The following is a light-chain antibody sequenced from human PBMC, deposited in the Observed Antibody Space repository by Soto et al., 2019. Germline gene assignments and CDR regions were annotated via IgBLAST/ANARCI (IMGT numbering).Light chain of an antibody. V-gene: IGKV1-39*01. CDR1: QSISSY. CDR2: AAS. J-gene: IGKJ4*01. Sequence: DIPMTQSPSSLSASVGDRVTITCRASQSISSYLNWYQQKPGKAPKLLIYAASSLKRGVPSRFSGSGSGTDFTLTISSLQPEDFATYYCQQSYSTPLTFGGGTKVEIK. CDR3: QQSYSTPLT.